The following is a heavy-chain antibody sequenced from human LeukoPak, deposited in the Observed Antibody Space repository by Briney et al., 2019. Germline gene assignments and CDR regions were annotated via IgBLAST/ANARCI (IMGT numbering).Heavy chain of an antibody. D-gene: IGHD4-23*01. CDR2: ISGYNGDT. CDR3: ARVAVVTAFDY. Sequence: ASVKVSCKASGYTFTSYAITWVRQAPGQGLEWMGWISGYNGDTNYAQKLQGRVTMATDTSTTTAYMELRSLRSDDTAVYYCARVAVVTAFDYWGQGTLVTVSS. CDR1: GYTFTSYA. V-gene: IGHV1-18*01. J-gene: IGHJ4*02.